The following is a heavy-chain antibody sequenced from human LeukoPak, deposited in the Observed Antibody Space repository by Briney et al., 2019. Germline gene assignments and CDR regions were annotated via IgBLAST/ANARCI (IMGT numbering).Heavy chain of an antibody. CDR1: GYNFITYW. D-gene: IGHD4-17*01. CDR3: ARASGDGRFDY. J-gene: IGHJ4*02. Sequence: GGSLKISCRASGYNFITYWIGWVRQMPGKGLGWMGIIYPGDFDTRYSPSFQGQVTISADKSISTAYLQWSSLKASDTAIYYCARASGDGRFDYWGQGTLVTVSS. CDR2: IYPGDFDT. V-gene: IGHV5-51*01.